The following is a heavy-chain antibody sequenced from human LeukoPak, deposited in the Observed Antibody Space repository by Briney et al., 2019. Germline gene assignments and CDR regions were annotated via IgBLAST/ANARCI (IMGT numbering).Heavy chain of an antibody. CDR2: IYYSGST. Sequence: PSETLSLTCTVSGGSISSGDYYWSWIRQPPGKGLEWIGYIYYSGSTYYNPSLKSRVTISVDTSKNQFSLKLSSVTAADTAVYYCARDRMVAAAGTSRGFDYWGQGTLVTVSS. V-gene: IGHV4-30-4*01. CDR3: ARDRMVAAAGTSRGFDY. J-gene: IGHJ4*02. CDR1: GGSISSGDYY. D-gene: IGHD6-13*01.